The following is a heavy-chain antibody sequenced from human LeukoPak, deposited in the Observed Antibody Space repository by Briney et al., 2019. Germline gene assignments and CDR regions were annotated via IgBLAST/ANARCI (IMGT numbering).Heavy chain of an antibody. V-gene: IGHV3-23*01. J-gene: IGHJ4*02. D-gene: IGHD3-9*01. CDR1: GFIFSNYA. CDR2: ISGRSDNT. Sequence: GASLRLPCAASGFIFSNYAMYWVRQAPGKGPEWVSAISGRSDNTYYADSVKGRFTLSRDSSKNTLYLQMNSLRAGDTAVYYCAKWGDYDVLTGYYVSDFWGQGTLVTVSS. CDR3: AKWGDYDVLTGYYVSDF.